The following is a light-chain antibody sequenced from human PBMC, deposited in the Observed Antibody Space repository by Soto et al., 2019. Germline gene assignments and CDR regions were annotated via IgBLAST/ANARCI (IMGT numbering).Light chain of an antibody. CDR1: TSDVGRYNY. V-gene: IGLV2-14*01. CDR2: DVS. Sequence: QSALTQPASVSGSPGQSITISCTGTTSDVGRYNYVSWHQQHPGKDAKLLIFDVSNRPSGVSDRFSGSKSGNTASLTISWLQAEDEAEYYGNPYSPGTTWVFGGGTKLTVL. CDR3: NPYSPGTTWV. J-gene: IGLJ3*02.